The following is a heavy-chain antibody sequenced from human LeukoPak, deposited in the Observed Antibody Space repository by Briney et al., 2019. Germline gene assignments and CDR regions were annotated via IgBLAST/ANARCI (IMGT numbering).Heavy chain of an antibody. CDR2: IYSVGTT. Sequence: PGGSLRLSCAASGFTVSNTFMSWVRQAPGKGLEWVSVIYSVGTTYYAESVKGRFTISRDSSENTLFLQMNSLRAEDTALYYCATLKGWYGEGCFDYWGQGTLVTVSS. D-gene: IGHD3-10*01. CDR3: ATLKGWYGEGCFDY. CDR1: GFTVSNTF. V-gene: IGHV3-53*01. J-gene: IGHJ4*02.